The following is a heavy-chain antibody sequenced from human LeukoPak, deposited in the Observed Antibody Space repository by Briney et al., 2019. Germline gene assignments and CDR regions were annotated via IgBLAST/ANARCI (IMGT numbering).Heavy chain of an antibody. D-gene: IGHD5-18*01. CDR3: ARAPGASYGFDY. CDR1: GGSFSGYY. CDR2: INHSGST. J-gene: IGHJ4*02. Sequence: SETLSLTCAVYGGSFSGYYWSWIRQPPGKGLEWIGEINHSGSTNYSPSLKSRVTISVDTSKNQFSLKLSSVTAADTAVYYCARAPGASYGFDYWGQGTLVTVSS. V-gene: IGHV4-34*01.